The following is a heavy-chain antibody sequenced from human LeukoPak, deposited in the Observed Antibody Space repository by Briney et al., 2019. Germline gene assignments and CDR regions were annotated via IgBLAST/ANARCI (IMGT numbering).Heavy chain of an antibody. D-gene: IGHD3-22*01. V-gene: IGHV1-2*02. CDR3: ARGDSGYSYCDY. Sequence: GASVKVSGKASGYTFTGYYMHWVRQAPGQGLGWMGWINPNSGGTNYAQKFRGRVTMTRDTSISTAYMELSRLRSDDTAVYYCARGDSGYSYCDYWGKGTLVTVSS. CDR2: INPNSGGT. CDR1: GYTFTGYY. J-gene: IGHJ4*02.